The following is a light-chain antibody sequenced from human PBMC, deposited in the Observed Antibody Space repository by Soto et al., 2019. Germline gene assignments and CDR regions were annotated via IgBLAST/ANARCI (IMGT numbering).Light chain of an antibody. J-gene: IGLJ1*01. V-gene: IGLV2-14*01. CDR3: TSFSSSTSLYV. CDR1: TRDIAGYNY. Sequence: QSVLTQPASASGSLGQSITSSCTGTTRDIAGYNYISWYQQLPGKAPKHMIYQVTIRPSGISNRFSGSKSGNTASLTISGLQAEDEADYYCTSFSSSTSLYVFGTGTKVTVL. CDR2: QVT.